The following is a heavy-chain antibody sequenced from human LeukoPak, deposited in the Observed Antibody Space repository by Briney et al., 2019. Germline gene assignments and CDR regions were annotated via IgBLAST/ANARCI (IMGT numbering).Heavy chain of an antibody. J-gene: IGHJ4*02. D-gene: IGHD3-22*01. V-gene: IGHV3-11*01. CDR2: ISHSAATV. CDR1: GFRFSDYY. Sequence: RGSLRLSCTASGFRFSDYYMNWFRQTSGKGPEWLSYISHSAATVQYADSVRGRFTVSRDNRKNTLYLQMNSLRVEDTAVYYCARDGAYDDASGYRADFWGQGTLVTVSS. CDR3: ARDGAYDDASGYRADF.